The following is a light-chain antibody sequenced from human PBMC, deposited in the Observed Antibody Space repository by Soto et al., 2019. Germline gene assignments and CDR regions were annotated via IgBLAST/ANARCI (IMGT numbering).Light chain of an antibody. V-gene: IGLV1-44*01. J-gene: IGLJ2*01. CDR2: NND. Sequence: VLTQPPSASGTPGQRVTISCSGSSSNIGANPINWYQQLPGTAPKLLIYNNDQRPSGVPDRFSASKSGTSASLAISGLQSEDEADYYCEAWDDSLYGAVLGGGTKLTVL. CDR3: EAWDDSLYGAV. CDR1: SSNIGANP.